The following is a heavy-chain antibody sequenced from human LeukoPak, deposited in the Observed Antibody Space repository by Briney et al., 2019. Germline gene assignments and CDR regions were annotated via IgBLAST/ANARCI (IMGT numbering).Heavy chain of an antibody. Sequence: SETLSLTCTASGGSISSSSYYWGWIRQPPGKGLEWIGSIYYSGSTYYNPSLKSRVTISVDTSKNQFSLKLSSVTAADTAVYYCATHGAVAANFDYWGQGTLVTVSS. CDR1: GGSISSSSYY. V-gene: IGHV4-39*01. D-gene: IGHD6-19*01. J-gene: IGHJ4*02. CDR3: ATHGAVAANFDY. CDR2: IYYSGST.